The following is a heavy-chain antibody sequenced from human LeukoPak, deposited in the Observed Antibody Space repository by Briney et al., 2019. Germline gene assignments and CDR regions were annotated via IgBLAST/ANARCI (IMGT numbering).Heavy chain of an antibody. J-gene: IGHJ4*02. Sequence: PGGSLRLSCAASGFTFSNYAMHWVRQAPGKGLQYVSDISSNGGSTYYADSVKGRFTISRDNSKNTLYLQMGSLRAEDTAVYYCAKASRSIKVVLITTSYYFDYWGQGTLVTVSS. CDR3: AKASRSIKVVLITTSYYFDY. CDR2: ISSNGGST. V-gene: IGHV3-64*02. D-gene: IGHD3-22*01. CDR1: GFTFSNYA.